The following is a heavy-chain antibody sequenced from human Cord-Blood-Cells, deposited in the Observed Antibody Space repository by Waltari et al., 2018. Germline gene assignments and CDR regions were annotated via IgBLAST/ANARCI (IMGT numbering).Heavy chain of an antibody. V-gene: IGHV1-46*01. CDR1: GYTFTSYY. Sequence: QVQLVQSGAEVKKPGASVKVSCKASGYTFTSYYMHWVRQAPGQGLEWMGINNPSGGSKSDEQKFQGKVTMTRDTSTSTVYMELSSLRSEDTAVYYCAATANNYDILTGYYRLDYWGQGTLVTVSS. J-gene: IGHJ4*02. D-gene: IGHD3-9*01. CDR3: AATANNYDILTGYYRLDY. CDR2: NNPSGGSK.